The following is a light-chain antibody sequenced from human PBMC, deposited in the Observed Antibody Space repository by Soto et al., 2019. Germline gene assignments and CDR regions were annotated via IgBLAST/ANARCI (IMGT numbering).Light chain of an antibody. Sequence: IEVTQSQSSLAASLGDRVTVTCRASQTIGTYVNWYRQKSGAAPELLIYDASTLQSGVPSRFRGGASGTDFTLTISSLQLDDFATYYCQQSYNTPLTFGQGTKVDI. V-gene: IGKV1-39*01. J-gene: IGKJ1*01. CDR3: QQSYNTPLT. CDR1: QTIGTY. CDR2: DAS.